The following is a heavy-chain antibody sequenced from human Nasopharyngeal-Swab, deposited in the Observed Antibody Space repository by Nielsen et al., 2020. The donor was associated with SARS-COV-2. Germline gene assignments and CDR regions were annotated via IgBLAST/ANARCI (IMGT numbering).Heavy chain of an antibody. CDR3: ARVGKIAAADRNFWFDP. J-gene: IGHJ5*02. V-gene: IGHV4-59*01. D-gene: IGHD6-13*01. Sequence: SETLSLTCTVSGGSISSYYWSWIRQPPGKGLEWIGYIYYSGSTNYNPPLKSRVTISVDTSKNQFSLKLSSVTAADTAAYYCARVGKIAAADRNFWFDPWGQGTLVTVSS. CDR2: IYYSGST. CDR1: GGSISSYY.